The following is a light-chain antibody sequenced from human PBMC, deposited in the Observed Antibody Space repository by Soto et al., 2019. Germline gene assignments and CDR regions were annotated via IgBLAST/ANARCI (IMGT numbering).Light chain of an antibody. V-gene: IGKV3-20*01. CDR1: QTVGSDY. J-gene: IGKJ1*01. CDR3: QQYRTSTQT. Sequence: EIVLTQSPGTLSLSPGESATLSCRASQTVGSDYLAWYQQRPGQAPRLLIYGTSSRATGIPDRFSGSGSGTDFTLTISRLEPEDFAVYYCQQYRTSTQTFGQGTKVKSN. CDR2: GTS.